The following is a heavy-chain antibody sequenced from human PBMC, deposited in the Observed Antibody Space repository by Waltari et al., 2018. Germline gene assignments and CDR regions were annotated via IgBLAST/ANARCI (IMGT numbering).Heavy chain of an antibody. Sequence: QVQLQQCGAGLLKPSETLSLTCGFYGGSFSDYYWNWIRQPPGKGLEWIGEIHPSGIINYNPSLKSRVTMSADTSKNQFSLKLSSVTAADTAVYYCARGSDHAKTGYWGQGILVTVSS. V-gene: IGHV4-34*01. J-gene: IGHJ4*02. CDR3: ARGSDHAKTGY. D-gene: IGHD2-21*02. CDR1: GGSFSDYY. CDR2: IHPSGII.